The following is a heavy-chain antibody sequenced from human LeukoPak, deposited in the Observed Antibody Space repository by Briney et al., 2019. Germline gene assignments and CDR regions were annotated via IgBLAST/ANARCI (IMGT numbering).Heavy chain of an antibody. V-gene: IGHV3-72*01. Sequence: GGSLRLSCAASGFTFSSYEMNWVRQAPGKGLEWVGRTRNKANSYTTEYAASVKGRFTISRDDSKNSLYLQMNSLKTEDTAVYYCASTYYYDSSGLSYWGQGTLVTVSS. CDR2: TRNKANSYTT. J-gene: IGHJ4*02. CDR3: ASTYYYDSSGLSY. CDR1: GFTFSSYE. D-gene: IGHD3-22*01.